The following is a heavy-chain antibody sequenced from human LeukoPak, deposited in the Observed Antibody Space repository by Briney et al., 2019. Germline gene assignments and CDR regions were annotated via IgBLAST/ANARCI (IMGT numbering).Heavy chain of an antibody. CDR1: GGSISSGSYY. CDR3: ARGFGGSYYYYMDV. D-gene: IGHD3-3*01. V-gene: IGHV4-61*02. CDR2: IYTSGGT. Sequence: PSETLSLTCTVSGGSISSGSYYWSWIRQPAGKGLEWIGRIYTSGGTNYNPSLKSRVTISVDTSKNQFSLKLSSVTAAGTAVYYCARGFGGSYYYYMDVWGKGTTVTVSS. J-gene: IGHJ6*03.